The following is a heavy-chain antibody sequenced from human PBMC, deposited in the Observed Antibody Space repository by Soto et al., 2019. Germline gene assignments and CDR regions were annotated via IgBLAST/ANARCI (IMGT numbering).Heavy chain of an antibody. CDR1: GFTFSSYA. J-gene: IGHJ6*02. V-gene: IGHV3-30-3*01. Sequence: RRLSCAASGFTFSSYAMHWVRQAPGKGLEWVAVISYDGSNKYYADSVKGRFTISRDNSKNTLYLQMNSLRAEDTAVYYCAKLDTAMVTYGMDVWGQGTTVTVSS. D-gene: IGHD5-18*01. CDR2: ISYDGSNK. CDR3: AKLDTAMVTYGMDV.